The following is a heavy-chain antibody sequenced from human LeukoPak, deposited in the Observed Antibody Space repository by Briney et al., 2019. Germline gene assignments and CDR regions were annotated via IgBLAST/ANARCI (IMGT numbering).Heavy chain of an antibody. V-gene: IGHV4-59*12. Sequence: SETLSLTCTVSGGSISSYYWSWIRQPPGKGLEWIGYIYYSGSTNYNPSLKSRVTMSVDTSKNQFSLKLSSVTAADTAMYYCARDNVYRAIDYWGQGTLVTVSS. CDR3: ARDNVYRAIDY. J-gene: IGHJ4*02. CDR2: IYYSGST. CDR1: GGSISSYY. D-gene: IGHD1-26*01.